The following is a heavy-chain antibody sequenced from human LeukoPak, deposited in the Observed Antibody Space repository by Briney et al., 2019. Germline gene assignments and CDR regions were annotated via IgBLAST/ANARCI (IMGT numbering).Heavy chain of an antibody. J-gene: IGHJ4*02. D-gene: IGHD3-3*01. V-gene: IGHV3-23*01. CDR3: GKDSRAFWSGYSHFDY. CDR2: ISNSGGST. CDR1: GFTVSTNY. Sequence: GGSLRLSCAASGFTVSTNYMNWVRQAPGEGLEWVSVISNSGGSTYYADSVKGRFTISGDNSKNTLYLQMNSLRAEDTAVYYCGKDSRAFWSGYSHFDYWGQGTLVTVSS.